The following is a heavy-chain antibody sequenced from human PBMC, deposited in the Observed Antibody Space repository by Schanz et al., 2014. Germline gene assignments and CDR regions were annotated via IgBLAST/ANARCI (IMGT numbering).Heavy chain of an antibody. CDR3: AGGRGEVATIFHYYYFYYMDV. CDR1: GGSISSDSYS. Sequence: QVQLQESGPGLVRPSETLSLTCTVSGGSISSDSYSWSWIRQPAGKGLEWIGRISTSGSTNYNPSLKSRLPNTLDPSKNHPSLKLSSGPAADTAVYYCAGGRGEVATIFHYYYFYYMDVWGRGTTVTVSS. V-gene: IGHV4-61*02. J-gene: IGHJ6*03. D-gene: IGHD5-12*01. CDR2: ISTSGST.